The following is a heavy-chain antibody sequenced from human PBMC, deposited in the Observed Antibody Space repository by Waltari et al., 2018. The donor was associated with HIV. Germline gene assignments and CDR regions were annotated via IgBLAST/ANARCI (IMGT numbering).Heavy chain of an antibody. D-gene: IGHD2-15*01. CDR2: IYYSGSH. J-gene: IGHJ4*02. V-gene: IGHV4-39*01. CDR1: GGSISSSSYY. Sequence: QLQLQESGPGLVKPSETLSLTCTVSGGSISSSSYYWGWLRQPPGKGLEWIGSIYYSGSHYYNPALKGRGTISVDTSKTQFSLKLSSVTAADTAVYYCARAVQGYCSGGSCENYFDYWGQGTLVTVSS. CDR3: ARAVQGYCSGGSCENYFDY.